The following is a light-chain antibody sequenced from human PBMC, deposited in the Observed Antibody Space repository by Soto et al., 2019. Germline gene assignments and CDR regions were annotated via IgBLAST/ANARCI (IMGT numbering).Light chain of an antibody. J-gene: IGLJ2*01. Sequence: QSALTQPASVSGSPGQSITLSCTGTSSDIGAYDYVSWYQHHPGKAPKLIIYEVSNRPSGVSNRFAGSKSGNTASLTISGLQAEDEADYHCSSYTRSSTLVFGGGTKLTVL. CDR1: SSDIGAYDY. CDR2: EVS. V-gene: IGLV2-14*01. CDR3: SSYTRSSTLV.